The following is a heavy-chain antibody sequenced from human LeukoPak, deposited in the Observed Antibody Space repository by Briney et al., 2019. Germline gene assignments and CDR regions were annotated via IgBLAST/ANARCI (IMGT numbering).Heavy chain of an antibody. V-gene: IGHV3-48*03. Sequence: PGGSPRLSCAASGFTFRNYDMNWVRQAPGRGLEWLSCIRSSGVTGTLIYDADSVKGRFTVSRDNAGNTLYLQMGSLRAEDTAVYYCVRGSGWSGSQFGDPFEVWGQGTTVIVSS. CDR1: GFTFRNYD. J-gene: IGHJ3*01. CDR2: IRSSGVTGTLI. D-gene: IGHD1-26*01. CDR3: VRGSGWSGSQFGDPFEV.